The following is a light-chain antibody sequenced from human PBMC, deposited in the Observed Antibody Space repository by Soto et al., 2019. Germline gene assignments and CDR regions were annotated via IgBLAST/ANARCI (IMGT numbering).Light chain of an antibody. CDR1: QSVSSSY. CDR2: GAS. V-gene: IGKV3-20*01. Sequence: EIVLTQSPGTLSLSPGERATLSCRASQSVSSSYLAWYQQKPGQAPRLLIYGASSRANGIPDRFSGSGSGKDFTLTISRLEPEDFAVYYCQEYGSSLLFTCGPGTKVDIK. CDR3: QEYGSSLLFT. J-gene: IGKJ3*01.